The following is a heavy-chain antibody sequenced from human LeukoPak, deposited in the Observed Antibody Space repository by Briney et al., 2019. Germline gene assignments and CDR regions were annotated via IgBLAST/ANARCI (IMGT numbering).Heavy chain of an antibody. CDR1: GGSFSGYY. Sequence: SETLSLTCAVYGGSFSGYYWSRIRQPPGKGLEWIGEINHSGSTNYNPSLKSRVTISVDTSKNQFSLKLSSVTAADTAVYYCARRKGVATIDCWGQGTLVTVSS. CDR2: INHSGST. V-gene: IGHV4-34*01. D-gene: IGHD5-12*01. J-gene: IGHJ4*02. CDR3: ARRKGVATIDC.